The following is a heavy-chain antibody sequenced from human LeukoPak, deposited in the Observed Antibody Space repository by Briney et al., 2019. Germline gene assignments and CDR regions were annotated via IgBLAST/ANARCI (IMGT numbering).Heavy chain of an antibody. V-gene: IGHV1-69*04. CDR1: GGTFSSYT. D-gene: IGHD2-2*02. CDR3: ARDDRDIVVVPAAIAFDY. Sequence: GASVKVSCKASGGTFSSYTISWVRQAPGQGLEWVGRIIPILGIANYAQKFQGRVTITADKSTSTAYMELSSLRSEDTAVYYCARDDRDIVVVPAAIAFDYWGQGTLVTVSS. CDR2: IIPILGIA. J-gene: IGHJ4*02.